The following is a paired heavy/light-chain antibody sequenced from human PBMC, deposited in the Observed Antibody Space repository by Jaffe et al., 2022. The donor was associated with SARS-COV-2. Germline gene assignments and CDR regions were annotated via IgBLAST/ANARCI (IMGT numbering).Heavy chain of an antibody. V-gene: IGHV3-48*01. Sequence: EVQLVESGGGLVQPGGSLRLSCAASGFTFSSYSMNWVRQAPGKGLEWVSYISSSSSTIYYADYVKGRLTISRDNAKNSLFLQMNSLRAEDTAVYYCARAYCSGGSCYRGPFDYWGQGTLVTVSS. CDR2: ISSSSSTI. D-gene: IGHD2-15*01. CDR3: ARAYCSGGSCYRGPFDY. J-gene: IGHJ4*02. CDR1: GFTFSSYS.
Light chain of an antibody. CDR3: QQYYSTPT. Sequence: DIVMTQSPDSLAVSLGERATINCKSSQSVLYSSNNKNYLAWYQQKPGQPPKLLIYWASTRESGVPDRFSGSGSGTDFTLTISSLQAEDVAVYYCQQYYSTPTFGGGTKVEIK. CDR2: WAS. J-gene: IGKJ4*01. V-gene: IGKV4-1*01. CDR1: QSVLYSSNNKNY.